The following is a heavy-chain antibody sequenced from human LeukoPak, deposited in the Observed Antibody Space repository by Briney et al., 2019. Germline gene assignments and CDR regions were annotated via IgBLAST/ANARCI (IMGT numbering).Heavy chain of an antibody. CDR1: GYTFTDYY. CDR2: INPNSGAT. Sequence: GASVKVSCKASGYTFTDYYIQWVRQAPGQGLEWMGRINPNSGATTYAQQFQGRVTMTRDTSIITAYMEVSRLTSDDTAVYYCATETTGTPRGVYWGLGTLVTVSS. CDR3: ATETTGTPRGVY. J-gene: IGHJ4*02. V-gene: IGHV1-2*02. D-gene: IGHD4-17*01.